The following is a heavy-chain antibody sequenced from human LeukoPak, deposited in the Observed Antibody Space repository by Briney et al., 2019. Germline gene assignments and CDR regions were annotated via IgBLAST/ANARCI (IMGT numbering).Heavy chain of an antibody. CDR1: GFTFSDYY. V-gene: IGHV3-11*04. D-gene: IGHD4-17*01. Sequence: GGSLRLSCAASGFTFSDYYMSWIRQAPGKGLEWVSYISSSGSTIYYADSVKGRFTISGDNAKNSLYLQMNSLRAEDTAVYYCASELTVKPAFDIWGQGTMVTVSS. CDR2: ISSSGSTI. J-gene: IGHJ3*02. CDR3: ASELTVKPAFDI.